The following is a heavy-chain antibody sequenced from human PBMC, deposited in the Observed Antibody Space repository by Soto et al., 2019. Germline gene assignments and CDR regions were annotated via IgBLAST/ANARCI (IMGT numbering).Heavy chain of an antibody. J-gene: IGHJ4*02. CDR1: IFTFSNYG. D-gene: IGHD3-22*01. CDR2: INQDGSEK. Sequence: GGSLRLSGAASIFTFSNYGMSWVRQAPWKGLEWVANINQDGSEKYYVDSVKGRFTISRDNAKNSLYLQMNSLRAEDTAVYFCARDFHYFDRRGYYYFDYWGQRNLVAVSS. V-gene: IGHV3-7*01. CDR3: ARDFHYFDRRGYYYFDY.